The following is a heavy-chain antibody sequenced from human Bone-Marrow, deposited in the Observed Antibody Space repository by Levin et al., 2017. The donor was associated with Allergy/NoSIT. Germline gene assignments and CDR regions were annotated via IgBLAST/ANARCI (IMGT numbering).Heavy chain of an antibody. CDR2: INHSGST. D-gene: IGHD2-2*01. Sequence: RPSETLSLTCAVYGGSFSGYYWSWIRQPPGKGLEWIGEINHSGSTNYNPSLKSRVTISVDTSKNQFSLKLSSVTAADTAVYYCARGGIDYCSSTSCPPEGDYFDYWGQGTLVTVSS. CDR1: GGSFSGYY. J-gene: IGHJ4*02. CDR3: ARGGIDYCSSTSCPPEGDYFDY. V-gene: IGHV4-34*01.